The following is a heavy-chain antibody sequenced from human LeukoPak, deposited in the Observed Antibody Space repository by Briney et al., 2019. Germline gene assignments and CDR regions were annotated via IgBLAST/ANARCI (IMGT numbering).Heavy chain of an antibody. CDR1: GFTFSNYA. Sequence: PGGSLRLSCVASGFTFSNYAMSWVRQAPGKGLEWVSALSTDGGSTYYADSVKGRFTISRDDSKNTLFLQVNRLRAEDTAVYFCARACSGGGCYLVAFDIWGQGTMVTVSS. D-gene: IGHD2-15*01. CDR3: ARACSGGGCYLVAFDI. J-gene: IGHJ3*02. CDR2: LSTDGGST. V-gene: IGHV3-23*01.